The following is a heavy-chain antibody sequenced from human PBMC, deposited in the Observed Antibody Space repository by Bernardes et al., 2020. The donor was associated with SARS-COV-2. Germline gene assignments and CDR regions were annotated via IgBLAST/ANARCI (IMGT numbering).Heavy chain of an antibody. Sequence: AESLRLSCAASGFSFSSYALSWVRQAPGKGLEWVSAISGRGGTTYYADSVKGRFTISRDNSKNTLYLQMNSLRAEDTALYYCAKDGARGAYGDPRYWYFDLWGRGTLVTVSS. V-gene: IGHV3-23*01. CDR1: GFSFSSYA. D-gene: IGHD4-17*01. CDR2: ISGRGGTT. J-gene: IGHJ2*01. CDR3: AKDGARGAYGDPRYWYFDL.